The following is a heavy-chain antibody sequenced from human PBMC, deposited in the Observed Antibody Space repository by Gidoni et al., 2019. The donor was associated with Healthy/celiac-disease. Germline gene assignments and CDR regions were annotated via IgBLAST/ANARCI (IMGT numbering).Heavy chain of an antibody. Sequence: QVQLVQSGAEVKKPGSSVKVSCKASGGTFSSYAISWVRQAPGQGLEWVGGIIPIFGTANYAQKFQGRVTITADESTSTAYMELSSLRSEDTAVYYCARFGITIFGVTYHYYGMDVWGQGTTVTVSS. D-gene: IGHD3-3*01. CDR3: ARFGITIFGVTYHYYGMDV. J-gene: IGHJ6*02. V-gene: IGHV1-69*01. CDR2: IIPIFGTA. CDR1: GGTFSSYA.